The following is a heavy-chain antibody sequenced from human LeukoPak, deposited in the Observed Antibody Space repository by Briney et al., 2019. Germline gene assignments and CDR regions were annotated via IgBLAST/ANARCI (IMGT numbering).Heavy chain of an antibody. J-gene: IGHJ1*01. Sequence: PGGSLRLSCAASGFTFSSYAMSWVRQAPGKGLEWVSAISGSGGSTYYADSVKGRFTISRDNSKNTLYLQMNSLRAEDTAVYYCAKDPGYPREPPTYSSGWYRYFQHWGQGILVTVSS. V-gene: IGHV3-23*01. CDR2: ISGSGGST. CDR1: GFTFSSYA. CDR3: AKDPGYPREPPTYSSGWYRYFQH. D-gene: IGHD6-19*01.